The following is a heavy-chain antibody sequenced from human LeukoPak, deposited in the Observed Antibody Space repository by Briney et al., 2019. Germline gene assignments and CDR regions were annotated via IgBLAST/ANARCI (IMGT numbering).Heavy chain of an antibody. J-gene: IGHJ4*02. Sequence: SETLSLTCAVYGGSFSGYYWTWIRQPPGKGLEWIGSIYHSGSTYYNPSLKSRVTISVDTSKNQFSLKLSSVTAADTAVYCCARDHEYWGQGTLVTVSS. CDR1: GGSFSGYY. V-gene: IGHV4-34*01. CDR2: IYHSGST. CDR3: ARDHEY.